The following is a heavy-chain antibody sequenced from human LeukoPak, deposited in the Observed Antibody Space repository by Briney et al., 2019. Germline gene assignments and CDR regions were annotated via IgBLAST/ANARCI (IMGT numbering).Heavy chain of an antibody. CDR1: GGTFSSYA. CDR2: IIPTFGTA. J-gene: IGHJ6*03. Sequence: SVKVSCRASGGTFSSYAISWVRQAPGQGLEWMGGIIPTFGTANYAQKFQGRVTITTDESTSTAYMELSSLRSEDTAVYYCARGVAAAGTLYYYYMDVWGKGTTVTVSS. D-gene: IGHD6-13*01. CDR3: ARGVAAAGTLYYYYMDV. V-gene: IGHV1-69*05.